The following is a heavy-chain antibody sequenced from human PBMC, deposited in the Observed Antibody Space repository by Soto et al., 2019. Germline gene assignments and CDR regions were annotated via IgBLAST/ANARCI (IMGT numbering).Heavy chain of an antibody. CDR2: ISAHNGNT. Sequence: QVHLVQSGAEVKRPGASVKVSCKGSGYTFTTYGITWVRQAPGQGREWVGWISAHNGNTNYAQKLQGRVTVTRDTSTSPAYMELRSLRSDDTAVYYCARGRYGDYWGQGALVTVSS. CDR1: GYTFTTYG. J-gene: IGHJ4*02. D-gene: IGHD1-1*01. V-gene: IGHV1-18*01. CDR3: ARGRYGDY.